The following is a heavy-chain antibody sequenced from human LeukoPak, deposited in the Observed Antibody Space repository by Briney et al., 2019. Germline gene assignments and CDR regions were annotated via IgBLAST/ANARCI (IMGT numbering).Heavy chain of an antibody. CDR1: GFTVSSNY. J-gene: IGHJ6*03. CDR2: IYSGGST. CDR3: ARERSDYDFWSGHYYYYYYMDV. V-gene: IGHV3-53*01. Sequence: PGGSLRLSCAASGFTVSSNYMSWVRQAPGKGLEWVSVIYSGGSTYYADSVKGRFTISRDNSKNTLYLQMNSLRAEDTAVYYCARERSDYDFWSGHYYYYYYMDVWGKGTTVTVSS. D-gene: IGHD3-3*01.